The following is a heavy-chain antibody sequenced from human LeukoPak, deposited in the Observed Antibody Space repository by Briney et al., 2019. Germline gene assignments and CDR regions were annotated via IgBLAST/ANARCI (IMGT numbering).Heavy chain of an antibody. CDR2: ISGRDGNT. D-gene: IGHD6-19*01. CDR1: GFTFSSYA. J-gene: IGHJ4*02. Sequence: GGSLRLSCAASGFTFSSYAMSWVRQAPGKGLEWVSGISGRDGNTYYADSVKGRFTISRDNSKNTLYLQMISLRVEDMAIYYCAKDRIVMSGFFDYWGQGTLVTVSS. V-gene: IGHV3-23*01. CDR3: AKDRIVMSGFFDY.